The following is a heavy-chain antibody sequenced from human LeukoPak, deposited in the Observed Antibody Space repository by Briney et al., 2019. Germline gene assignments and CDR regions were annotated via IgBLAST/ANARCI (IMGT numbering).Heavy chain of an antibody. D-gene: IGHD3-10*01. CDR2: ISTSSSYI. CDR1: GFTFSSYN. Sequence: GGFLRLSCAASGFTFSSYNMNWVRQAPGKGLEWVSSISTSSSYIYYADSVKGRFTISRDNSKNTLYLQMNSLRAEDTAVYYCAKGRRYYGSGVPDHWGQGTLVTVSS. V-gene: IGHV3-21*01. CDR3: AKGRRYYGSGVPDH. J-gene: IGHJ5*02.